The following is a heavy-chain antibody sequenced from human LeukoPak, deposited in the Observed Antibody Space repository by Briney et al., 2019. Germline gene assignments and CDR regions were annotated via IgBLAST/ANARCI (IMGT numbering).Heavy chain of an antibody. Sequence: GASVKVSCKASGGTFSSYAISWVRQAPGQGLEWMGGIIPIFGTANYAQKFQGRVTITADESTSTAYMELSSLRSEDTAVYYCARVGARGYSYGYRSDYYYYGMDVWGQGTTVTVSS. CDR2: IIPIFGTA. V-gene: IGHV1-69*13. CDR1: GGTFSSYA. J-gene: IGHJ6*02. D-gene: IGHD5-18*01. CDR3: ARVGARGYSYGYRSDYYYYGMDV.